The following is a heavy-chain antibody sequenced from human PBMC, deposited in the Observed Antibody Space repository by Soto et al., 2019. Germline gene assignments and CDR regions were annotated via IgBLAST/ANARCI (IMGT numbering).Heavy chain of an antibody. CDR1: GFTFSKYA. CDR2: ISSSGSTI. CDR3: ARDVVALDY. V-gene: IGHV3-48*04. Sequence: EVQLLQSGGGWVQPGGSLRLSCAASGFTFSKYAMAWIRQAPGKGLEWVSYISSSGSTIYYADSVKGRFTISRDNAKNSLYLQMNSLRADDTAVYYCARDVVALDYWGQGTLVTVSS. D-gene: IGHD2-15*01. J-gene: IGHJ4*02.